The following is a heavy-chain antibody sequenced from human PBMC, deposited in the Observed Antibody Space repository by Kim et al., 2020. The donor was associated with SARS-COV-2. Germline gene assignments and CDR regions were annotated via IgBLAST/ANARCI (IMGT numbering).Heavy chain of an antibody. CDR1: GYTFTSYA. CDR3: ARETRQGGVAAARGAFDN. CDR2: INAGNGNT. D-gene: IGHD6-13*01. J-gene: IGHJ3*02. V-gene: IGHV1-3*01. Sequence: ASVKVSCKASGYTFTSYAMHWVRQAPGQRLEWMGWINAGNGNTKYSQKFQGRVTITRDTSASTAYMEQSSLRSEDTAVYYCARETRQGGVAAARGAFDNWGQGTMVTVSS.